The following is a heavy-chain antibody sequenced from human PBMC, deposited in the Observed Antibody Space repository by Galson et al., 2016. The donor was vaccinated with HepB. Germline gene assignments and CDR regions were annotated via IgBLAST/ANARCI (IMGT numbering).Heavy chain of an antibody. J-gene: IGHJ5*02. CDR1: GYTFSNYD. D-gene: IGHD6-25*01. CDR3: ARWTQRWIPNGCFDT. V-gene: IGHV1-8*01. CDR2: MNPYSGDT. Sequence: SVKVSCKASGYTFSNYDINWVRQATGQGLEWMGWMNPYSGDTGYTQKFKGRVTMTRDTSIITAYMEMSSLTSEDTAVYYCARWTQRWIPNGCFDTWGQGTLVIVSS.